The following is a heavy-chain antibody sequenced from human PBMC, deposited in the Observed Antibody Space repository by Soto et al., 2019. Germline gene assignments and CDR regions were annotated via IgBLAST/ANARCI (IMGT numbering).Heavy chain of an antibody. CDR1: GFTFSSYA. CDR3: AKDIVGGDHHYDSLTGPPDL. D-gene: IGHD3-9*01. V-gene: IGHV3-23*01. CDR2: ISGSGGST. Sequence: PGGSLRLSCAASGFTFSSYAMSWVRQAPGKGLEWVSAISGSGGSTYYADSVKGRFTISRDNSKNTLYLQMNSLRAEDTAVYYCAKDIVGGDHHYDSLTGPPDLWGQGT. J-gene: IGHJ4*02.